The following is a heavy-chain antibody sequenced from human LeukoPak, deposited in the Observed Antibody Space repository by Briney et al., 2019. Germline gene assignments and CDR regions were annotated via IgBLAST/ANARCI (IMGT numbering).Heavy chain of an antibody. CDR3: VRGRMDAFEI. CDR2: IGTAGDT. Sequence: SGGCLRLSCAASGFSFSAYDMHWVRQHTGKGLEWVSTIGTAGDTYYPGSVRGRFTISRENAKNSLSLQMNSLRAGDTAVYYCVRGRMDAFEIWGQGTMVTVS. V-gene: IGHV3-13*01. J-gene: IGHJ3*02. CDR1: GFSFSAYD.